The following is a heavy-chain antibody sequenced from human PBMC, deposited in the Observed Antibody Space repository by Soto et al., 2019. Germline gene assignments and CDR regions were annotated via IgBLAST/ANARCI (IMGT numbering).Heavy chain of an antibody. CDR1: GFTFSSYG. CDR2: ISYDGSNK. CDR3: ARADYGDPAIAFDI. J-gene: IGHJ3*02. D-gene: IGHD4-17*01. V-gene: IGHV3-30*03. Sequence: QVQLVESGGGVVQPGRSLRLSCAASGFTFSSYGMHWVRQAPGKGLEWVAVISYDGSNKYYADSVKGRFTISRDNSKNTLYLQMNSLRAEDTAVYYCARADYGDPAIAFDIWGQGTMVTVSS.